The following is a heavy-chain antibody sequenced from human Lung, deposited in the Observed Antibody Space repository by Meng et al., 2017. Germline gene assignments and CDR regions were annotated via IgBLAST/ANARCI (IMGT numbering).Heavy chain of an antibody. CDR3: ARKAGNCISTTCYSLDY. D-gene: IGHD2-2*01. CDR1: GGIFSNYV. CDR2: INAVFGTT. J-gene: IGHJ4*02. Sequence: QVQLVKSGAEVMKPGSSVKVSCKALGGIFSNYVIGWVRQAPGQGLEWMGGINAVFGTTNYAQKFHNRVTITSDESTSTVYMELTRLTSEDTAVYFCARKAGNCISTTCYSLDYWGQGTLVTVSS. V-gene: IGHV1-69*05.